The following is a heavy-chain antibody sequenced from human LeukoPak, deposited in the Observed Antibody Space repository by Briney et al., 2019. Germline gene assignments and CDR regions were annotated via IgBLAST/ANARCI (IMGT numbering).Heavy chain of an antibody. CDR3: ARGRLKGVPFTKVAGALDY. J-gene: IGHJ4*02. V-gene: IGHV1-18*01. CDR2: IGTYNGNT. D-gene: IGHD6-19*01. Sequence: GASVKVSCKASGYTFRNYGITWVRQAPGQGLEWMGWIGTYNGNTDYAQKFQGRVIMTADTSTTTAHMELRSLRSDDTAVYYCARGRLKGVPFTKVAGALDYWGQGTRVTVSS. CDR1: GYTFRNYG.